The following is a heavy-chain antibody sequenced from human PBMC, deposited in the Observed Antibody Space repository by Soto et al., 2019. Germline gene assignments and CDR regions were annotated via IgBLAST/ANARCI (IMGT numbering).Heavy chain of an antibody. V-gene: IGHV3-9*01. J-gene: IGHJ3*02. CDR2: ITWNGVNT. D-gene: IGHD2-15*01. Sequence: EEQLVESGGALVQPGRSLRLPFAASGFTFDDYAMHWVRQVPGKGLEWVSFITWNGVNTAYADSIRGRFTISRDNAKNSLYLQMNSLSAEDTAFYYCTRGYCSVGSCAFDIWGQGTMVAVSS. CDR1: GFTFDDYA. CDR3: TRGYCSVGSCAFDI.